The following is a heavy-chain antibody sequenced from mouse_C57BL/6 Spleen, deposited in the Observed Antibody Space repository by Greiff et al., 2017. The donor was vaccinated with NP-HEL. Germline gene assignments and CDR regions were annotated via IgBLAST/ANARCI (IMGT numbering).Heavy chain of an antibody. J-gene: IGHJ4*01. D-gene: IGHD1-1*01. V-gene: IGHV5-17*01. CDR2: ISSGSSTI. Sequence: EVMLVESGGGLVKPGGSLKLSCAASGFTFSDYGMHWVRQAPEKGLEWVAYISSGSSTIYYADTVKGRFTISRDNAKNTLFLQMTSLRSEDTAMYYCARPFITVAMDYWGQGTSVTVSS. CDR3: ARPFITVAMDY. CDR1: GFTFSDYG.